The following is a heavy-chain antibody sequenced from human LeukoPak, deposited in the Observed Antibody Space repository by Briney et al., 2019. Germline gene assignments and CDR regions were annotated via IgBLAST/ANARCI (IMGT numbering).Heavy chain of an antibody. V-gene: IGHV4-38-2*02. CDR1: GYSISSGYY. D-gene: IGHD6-19*01. Sequence: SETLSLTCTVSGYSISSGYYWGWIRQPPGKGLEWIGSIYHSGSTYYNPSLKSRVTISVDTSKNQFSLKLSSVTAADTAVYYCARIAVAGTVYWGQGTLVTVSS. CDR2: IYHSGST. J-gene: IGHJ4*01. CDR3: ARIAVAGTVY.